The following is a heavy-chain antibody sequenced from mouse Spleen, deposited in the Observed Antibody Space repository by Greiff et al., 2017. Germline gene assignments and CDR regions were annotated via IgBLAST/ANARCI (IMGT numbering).Heavy chain of an antibody. CDR3: ARGSAWFAY. J-gene: IGHJ3*01. CDR2: INPNNGGT. V-gene: IGHV1-26*01. Sequence: VQLQQSGPELVKPGASVKISCKASGYTFTDYYMNWVKQSHGKSLEWIGDINPNNGGTSYNQKFKGKATLTVDKSSSTAYMELSSLTSEDSAVYYCARGSAWFAYWGQGTLVTVSA. CDR1: GYTFTDYY.